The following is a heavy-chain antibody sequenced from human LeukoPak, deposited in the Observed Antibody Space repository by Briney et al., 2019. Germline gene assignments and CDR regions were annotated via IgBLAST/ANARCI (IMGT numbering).Heavy chain of an antibody. CDR2: ISYDGSNK. CDR1: GFTFSSYA. CDR3: ASLYSSGWSYFFSGGMDV. D-gene: IGHD6-19*01. V-gene: IGHV3-30*04. J-gene: IGHJ6*04. Sequence: GRSLRLSCAASGFTFSSYAMHWVRQAPGKGLEWVAVISYDGSNKYYADSVKGRFTISRDNSKNTLYLQMNSLGAEDTAVYYCASLYSSGWSYFFSGGMDVWGKGTTVTVSS.